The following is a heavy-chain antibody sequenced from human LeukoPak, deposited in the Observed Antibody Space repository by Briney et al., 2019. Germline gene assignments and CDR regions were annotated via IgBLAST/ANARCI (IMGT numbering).Heavy chain of an antibody. D-gene: IGHD2/OR15-2a*01. J-gene: IGHJ5*02. CDR3: ARGPLSKRNWFDP. V-gene: IGHV1-8*02. CDR2: MNPNSGNT. CDR1: GYTFTSYG. Sequence: ASVKVSCKASGYTFTSYGISWVRQATGQGLEWMGWMNPNSGNTGYAQKFQGRVTMTRNTSISTAYMEPSSLRSEDTAVYYCARGPLSKRNWFDPWGQGTLVTVSS.